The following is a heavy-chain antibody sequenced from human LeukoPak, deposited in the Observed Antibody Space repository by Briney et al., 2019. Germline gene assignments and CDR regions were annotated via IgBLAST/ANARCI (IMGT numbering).Heavy chain of an antibody. Sequence: ASVKVSCKASGYTFTGYYMHWVRQAPGQGIEWMGWINPNSGGTNYAQKFQGRVTMTRDTSISTAYMELSTLRSDDTAVYYCALSGRLLFRGGFDPWGQGTLVTVSS. V-gene: IGHV1-2*02. CDR3: ALSGRLLFRGGFDP. CDR1: GYTFTGYY. D-gene: IGHD2-21*02. CDR2: INPNSGGT. J-gene: IGHJ5*02.